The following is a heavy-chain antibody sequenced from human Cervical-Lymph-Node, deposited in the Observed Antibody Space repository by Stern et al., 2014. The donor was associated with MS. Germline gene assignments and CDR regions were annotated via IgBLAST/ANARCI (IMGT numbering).Heavy chain of an antibody. CDR2: LYWDDSK. Sequence: QITLKESGPTLVKPTQTLTLTCTFSGFSLSTSGVGVGWIRQPPGKALEWLAFLYWDDSKRYSPSLKNRLTITKDTSKNQVVLTMNNMDPVDTATFYCATHAPGVVPAALDYWGQGTLVTVSS. CDR3: ATHAPGVVPAALDY. D-gene: IGHD2-2*01. CDR1: GFSLSTSGVG. V-gene: IGHV2-5*02. J-gene: IGHJ4*02.